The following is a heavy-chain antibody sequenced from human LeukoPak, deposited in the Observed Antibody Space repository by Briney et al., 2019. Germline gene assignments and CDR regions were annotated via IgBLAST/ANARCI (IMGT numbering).Heavy chain of an antibody. Sequence: GGSLRLSCAASGFTFSSYNMNWVRQAPGKGLEWVANINQDGSEKNYVDSVKGRFTISRDNAKNSLYLQMNSPRAEDTAVYYCARVSRSESGIYWGQGTLVTVSS. J-gene: IGHJ4*02. CDR3: ARVSRSESGIY. D-gene: IGHD3-3*01. CDR1: GFTFSSYN. CDR2: INQDGSEK. V-gene: IGHV3-7*05.